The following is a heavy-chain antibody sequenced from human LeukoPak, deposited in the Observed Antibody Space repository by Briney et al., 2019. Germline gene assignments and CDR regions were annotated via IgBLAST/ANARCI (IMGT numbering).Heavy chain of an antibody. CDR1: GGSISSYY. D-gene: IGHD5-12*01. J-gene: IGHJ4*02. V-gene: IGHV4-59*08. Sequence: PSETLSLTCTVSGGSISSYYWGWIRQPPGKGLEWIGYIYYSGSTNYNPSLKSRVTISVDTSKNQFSLKLSSVTAADTAVYYCARQYSGYDSGGPYFDYWGQGTLVTVSS. CDR3: ARQYSGYDSGGPYFDY. CDR2: IYYSGST.